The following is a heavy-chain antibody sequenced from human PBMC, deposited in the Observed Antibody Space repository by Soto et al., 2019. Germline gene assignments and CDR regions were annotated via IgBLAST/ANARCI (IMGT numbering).Heavy chain of an antibody. Sequence: TGGSLRLSCAASGFTFNIYSMNWVRQAPGKGLEWVSSISSRSSNIDYADSVKGRFTISRDNANNSLYLQMNNLSADDTAVYYCARDTKMLAPLIYMDHWGRGTLVTVSS. CDR3: ARDTKMLAPLIYMDH. CDR2: ISSRSSNI. J-gene: IGHJ4*02. CDR1: GFTFNIYS. V-gene: IGHV3-21*01. D-gene: IGHD3-22*01.